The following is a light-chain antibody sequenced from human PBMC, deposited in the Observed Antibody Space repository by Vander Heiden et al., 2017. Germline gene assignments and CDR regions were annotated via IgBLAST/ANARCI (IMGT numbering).Light chain of an antibody. CDR2: CAS. V-gene: IGKV4-1*01. CDR1: QSVLYRSNNKTY. CDR3: QQYYNTPCL. J-gene: IGKJ2*01. Sequence: DILMTQSPDPLAGPQGERATINGKASQSVLYRSNNKTYLAWYQQKPGQPPKLLISCASTRESGVPDRFSGSGSGTDFSLTISSLQAEDVAVYYCQQYYNTPCLFGQGTKLEIK.